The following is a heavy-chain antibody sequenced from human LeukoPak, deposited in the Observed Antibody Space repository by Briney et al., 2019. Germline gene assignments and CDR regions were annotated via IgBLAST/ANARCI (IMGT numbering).Heavy chain of an antibody. Sequence: GGSLRLTCTVSGFTLSSYEMSWIRQAPGKGLEWVSSIDYDGGSGHYADSVKGRFTISRDNSNNTLFLHLNSLRGEDTAVYYCTRNSGWYGLSWGQGTLVTVSS. CDR3: TRNSGWYGLS. V-gene: IGHV3-23*01. CDR1: GFTLSSYE. D-gene: IGHD6-19*01. CDR2: IDYDGGSG. J-gene: IGHJ1*01.